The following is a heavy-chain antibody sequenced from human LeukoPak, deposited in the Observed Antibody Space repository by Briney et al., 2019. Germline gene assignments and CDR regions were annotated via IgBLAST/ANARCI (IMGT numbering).Heavy chain of an antibody. V-gene: IGHV4-39*07. D-gene: IGHD2-2*01. CDR2: IYYSGSA. J-gene: IGHJ4*02. Sequence: SETLSLTCTVSGGSITNTGAYWVWIRQSPGRGLEWIGSIYYSGSAYYTPSLRSRVTISVATSKSLFSLTLSSVTAADTAVYYCARDTGPSGTAFDYWGQGILVTVSS. CDR3: ARDTGPSGTAFDY. CDR1: GGSITNTGAY.